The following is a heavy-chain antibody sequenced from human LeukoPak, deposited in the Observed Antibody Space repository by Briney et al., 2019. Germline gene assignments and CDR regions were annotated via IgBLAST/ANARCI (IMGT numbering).Heavy chain of an antibody. D-gene: IGHD2/OR15-2a*01. CDR1: GYTFTSYG. CDR2: ISGYNGNT. Sequence: GASAKVSCKASGYTFTSYGISWVRQAPGQGLEWMGWISGYNGNTIYAQKLQGRVSITTDTSTSIAYMDLRSLRSDDTAVYYCARDYCNNPTCHTREFDYWGQGTLVTVSS. CDR3: ARDYCNNPTCHTREFDY. J-gene: IGHJ4*02. V-gene: IGHV1-18*01.